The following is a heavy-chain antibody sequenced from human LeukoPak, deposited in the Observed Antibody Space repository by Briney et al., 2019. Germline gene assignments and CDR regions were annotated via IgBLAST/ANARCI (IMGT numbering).Heavy chain of an antibody. Sequence: PSETLSPTCTVSGYSISSGYYWGWIRQPPGKGLEWIGSIYHSGSTYYNPSLKSRVTISVDTSKNQFSLKLNSVTAADTAVYYCARGPYSSSRYDDWGQGTLVTVSS. J-gene: IGHJ4*02. CDR1: GYSISSGYY. D-gene: IGHD6-13*01. V-gene: IGHV4-38-2*02. CDR2: IYHSGST. CDR3: ARGPYSSSRYDD.